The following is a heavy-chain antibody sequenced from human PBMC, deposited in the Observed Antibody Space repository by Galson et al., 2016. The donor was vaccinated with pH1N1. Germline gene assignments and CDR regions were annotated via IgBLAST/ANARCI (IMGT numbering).Heavy chain of an antibody. J-gene: IGHJ6*02. V-gene: IGHV1-2*02. CDR1: GYTFIVHY. CDR3: ARRGSSTSHYYYGMDV. D-gene: IGHD2-2*01. Sequence: SVKVSCKASGYTFIVHYMHWVRQAPGQGLEWMGWINPNSGGTKYAQKCQGRVTMTRDTPISTAYMELSRLRSDDTAVYYCARRGSSTSHYYYGMDVGGQGTTVTVSS. CDR2: INPNSGGT.